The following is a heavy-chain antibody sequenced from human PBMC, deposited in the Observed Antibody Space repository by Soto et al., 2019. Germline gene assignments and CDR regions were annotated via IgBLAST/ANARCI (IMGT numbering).Heavy chain of an antibody. CDR2: VHFGGSDT. J-gene: IGHJ4*02. CDR1: GYSSANFW. Sequence: GESLKICCKASGYSSANFWIGWVRPMPGEGLEWMGFVHFGGSDTRYTPSFQDQVTISAAKSINTAYLQWSSLRASDTAIFYCAIATHGTSYYDYLRPGPLGTVSS. V-gene: IGHV5-51*01. CDR3: AIATHGTSYYDY. D-gene: IGHD6-13*01.